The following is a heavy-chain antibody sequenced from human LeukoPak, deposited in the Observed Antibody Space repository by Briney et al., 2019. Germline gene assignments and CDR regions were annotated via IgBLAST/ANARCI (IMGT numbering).Heavy chain of an antibody. D-gene: IGHD1-26*01. CDR1: GGSIGSTSYY. V-gene: IGHV4-39*01. Sequence: SETLSLTCTVSGGSIGSTSYYWGWIRQPPGKGLEWIGSIYYSGSTHHNPSLKSRVTLFVDTSKNQFFLKLSSVTAADMAVYYCARHVDGNYFDYWGQGTLVTVSS. CDR3: ARHVDGNYFDY. J-gene: IGHJ4*02. CDR2: IYYSGST.